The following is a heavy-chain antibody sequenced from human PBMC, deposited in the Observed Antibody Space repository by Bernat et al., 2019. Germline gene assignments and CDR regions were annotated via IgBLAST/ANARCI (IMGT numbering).Heavy chain of an antibody. CDR2: INSDGSST. CDR1: GFTFSSYW. Sequence: EVQLVESGGGLVQPGGSLRLSCAASGFTFSSYWMHWVRQAPGKGLVWVSRINSDGSSTSYADSVKGRFTISRDNAKNTLYLQMNSLRAEDTAVYCCARDGLLWFGEFQGVDYWGQGTLVTVSS. CDR3: ARDGLLWFGEFQGVDY. D-gene: IGHD3-10*01. J-gene: IGHJ4*02. V-gene: IGHV3-74*01.